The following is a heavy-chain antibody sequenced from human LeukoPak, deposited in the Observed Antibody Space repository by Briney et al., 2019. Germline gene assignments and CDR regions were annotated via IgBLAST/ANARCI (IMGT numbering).Heavy chain of an antibody. J-gene: IGHJ4*02. CDR3: AKYFYDGSGTHYFDY. V-gene: IGHV3-7*01. CDR2: IKPDGSEK. D-gene: IGHD3-22*01. CDR1: GFTFSSHW. Sequence: GGSLRLSCAASGFTFSSHWMSWVRQAPGKGLEWVGNIKPDGSEKYYVDSLKGRFIISRDDAKNSLYLQMNSLRAEDVAVYYCAKYFYDGSGTHYFDYWGQGTPVTVSS.